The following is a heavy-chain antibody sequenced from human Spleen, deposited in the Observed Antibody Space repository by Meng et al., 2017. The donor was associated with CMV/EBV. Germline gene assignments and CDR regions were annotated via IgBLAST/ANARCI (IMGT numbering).Heavy chain of an antibody. CDR2: ISVTGDIT. J-gene: IGHJ6*02. D-gene: IGHD2-2*01. CDR1: GFTFGSYV. Sequence: GALKISCVGSGFTFGSYVMSWVRQAPGKGLQWVSGISVTGDITYYADSVKGRFTISRDNSKNTLYLQMNSLRAEDTAVYYCANLQYQLLWGMDVWGQGTTVTVSS. V-gene: IGHV3-23*01. CDR3: ANLQYQLLWGMDV.